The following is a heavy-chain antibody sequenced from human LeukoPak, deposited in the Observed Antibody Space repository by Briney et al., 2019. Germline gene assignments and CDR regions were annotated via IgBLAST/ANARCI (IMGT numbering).Heavy chain of an antibody. V-gene: IGHV4-39*07. CDR2: IYYSGRT. CDR3: ARDSFLSVGAIPTAGDY. J-gene: IGHJ4*02. D-gene: IGHD1-26*01. CDR1: GGSISSSSYY. Sequence: PSETLSLTCTVSGGSISSSSYYWGWIRQPPGKGLEWIGSIYYSGRTYYNPSLKSRVTISVDTSKNQFSLKLSSVTAADTAVYYCARDSFLSVGAIPTAGDYWGQGTLVTVSS.